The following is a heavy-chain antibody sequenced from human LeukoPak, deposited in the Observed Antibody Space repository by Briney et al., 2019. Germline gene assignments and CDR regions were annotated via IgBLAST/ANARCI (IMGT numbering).Heavy chain of an antibody. CDR1: GYTFTSYA. Sequence: GASVKVSCKASGYTFTSYAMNWVRQAPGQGLEWVGRIIPVLGLTNYAQKFQGRVTITADKSTNTAYMGLSSLTSEDTAVYYCARDPGSSVGIVVVQHATDAFDIWGQGTMVTVSS. D-gene: IGHD2-15*01. CDR2: IIPVLGLT. CDR3: ARDPGSSVGIVVVQHATDAFDI. J-gene: IGHJ3*02. V-gene: IGHV1-69*04.